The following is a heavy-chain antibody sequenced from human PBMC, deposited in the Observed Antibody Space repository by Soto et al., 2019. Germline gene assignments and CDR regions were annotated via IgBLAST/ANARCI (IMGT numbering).Heavy chain of an antibody. CDR1: GFTFSSYS. CDR3: ARRPRGYSYGYLLDY. D-gene: IGHD5-18*01. CDR2: ISSSSSTI. Sequence: GGSLRLSCAASGFTFSSYSMNWVRQAPGKGLEWVSYISSSSSTIYYADSVKGRFTISRDNAKNSLYLQMNSLRDEDTAVYYCARRPRGYSYGYLLDYWGQGTLVTVSS. V-gene: IGHV3-48*02. J-gene: IGHJ4*02.